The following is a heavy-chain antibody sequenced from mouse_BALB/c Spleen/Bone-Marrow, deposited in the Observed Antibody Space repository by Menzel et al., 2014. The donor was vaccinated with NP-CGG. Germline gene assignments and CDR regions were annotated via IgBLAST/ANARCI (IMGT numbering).Heavy chain of an antibody. CDR2: INPYNDGT. J-gene: IGHJ4*01. D-gene: IGHD2-14*01. Sequence: EVQLQQSGPELVKPGASVKMSCKASGYTFTSYVMHWVKQKPGQGLEWIGYINPYNDGTKYNEKFKGKVTLTSDKSSSTDYMELSSLTSEDSAFYYCARRGYAEGYYAMDYGGQGTSVTASS. V-gene: IGHV1-14*01. CDR3: ARRGYAEGYYAMDY. CDR1: GYTFTSYV.